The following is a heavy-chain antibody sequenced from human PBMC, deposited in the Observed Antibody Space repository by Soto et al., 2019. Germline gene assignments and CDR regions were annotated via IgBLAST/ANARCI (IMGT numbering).Heavy chain of an antibody. D-gene: IGHD6-6*01. CDR3: AKRVEYSSSTHYFDH. CDR1: GFTFSRYG. V-gene: IGHV3-23*01. Sequence: EVQLLESGGGLVQPGGSLRLACVASGFTFSRYGMTWVRQAPGKGLEWVSSISDSGGDTYYADSVKGRFTTSRDNSKNTLYLQMNGLRAEDTAIYYCAKRVEYSSSTHYFDHLGQGTLVTVSS. CDR2: ISDSGGDT. J-gene: IGHJ4*02.